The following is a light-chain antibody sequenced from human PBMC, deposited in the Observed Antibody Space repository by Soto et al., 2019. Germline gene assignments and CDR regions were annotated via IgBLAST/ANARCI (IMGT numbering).Light chain of an antibody. J-gene: IGLJ3*02. CDR2: EVR. CDR3: CSYTSSSLRV. CDR1: SSDVGGYNH. Sequence: QSALTQPASVSGSPGQSITISCTGTSSDVGGYNHVSWYQQHPGKAPKLIIYEVRNRPSGVSNRLSGSKSGNTASLTISGLQADDEADYYCCSYTSSSLRVFGGGTKVTVL. V-gene: IGLV2-14*01.